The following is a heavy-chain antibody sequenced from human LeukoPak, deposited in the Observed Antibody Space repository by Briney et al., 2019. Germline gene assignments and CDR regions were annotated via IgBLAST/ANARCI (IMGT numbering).Heavy chain of an antibody. CDR1: GFTFSSYA. Sequence: GGSLRLSCAASGFTFSSYAMSWVRQAPGKGLEWVSSISGSGNRTYYADSVKGRFTISRDNSKNTLYLQMNSLRAEDTAVYYCARVYSNEAGYYYYGMDVWGQGTTVTVSS. V-gene: IGHV3-23*01. D-gene: IGHD6-13*01. CDR2: ISGSGNRT. J-gene: IGHJ6*02. CDR3: ARVYSNEAGYYYYGMDV.